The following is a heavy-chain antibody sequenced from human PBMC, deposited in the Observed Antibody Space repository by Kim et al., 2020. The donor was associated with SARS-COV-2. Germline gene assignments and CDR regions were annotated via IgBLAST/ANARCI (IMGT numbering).Heavy chain of an antibody. CDR1: GYTFTGYY. D-gene: IGHD3-10*01. V-gene: IGHV1-2*06. CDR3: AIRLEYYYGSGSYYNPQP. Sequence: ASVKVSCKASGYTFTGYYMHWVRQAPGQGLEWMGRINPNSGGTNYAQKFQGRVTMTRDTSISTAYMELSRLRSDDTAVYYCAIRLEYYYGSGSYYNPQPWGQGTLVTVSS. CDR2: INPNSGGT. J-gene: IGHJ5*02.